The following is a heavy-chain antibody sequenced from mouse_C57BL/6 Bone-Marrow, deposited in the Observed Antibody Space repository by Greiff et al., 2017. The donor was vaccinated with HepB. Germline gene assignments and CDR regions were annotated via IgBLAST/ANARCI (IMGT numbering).Heavy chain of an antibody. Sequence: QVQLQQSGAELVRPGTSVKLSCKASGYTFTSYWMHWVKQRPGQGLEWIGVIDPSDSYTNYNQKFKGTATLTVDTSSSTAYMQLSSLTSEDSAVYYCARQVYGNFDYWGQGTTLTVSS. CDR1: GYTFTSYW. CDR3: ARQVYGNFDY. J-gene: IGHJ2*01. D-gene: IGHD2-1*01. CDR2: IDPSDSYT. V-gene: IGHV1-59*01.